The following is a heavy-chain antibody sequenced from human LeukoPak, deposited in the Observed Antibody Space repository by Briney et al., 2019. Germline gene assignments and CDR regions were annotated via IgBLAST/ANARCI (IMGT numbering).Heavy chain of an antibody. CDR3: ARDRDGKDY. CDR1: GFAFNTYW. Sequence: PGGSLRLSCAASGFAFNTYWMSWVRQAPGKGLEWVANIGQDGTEKYHVDSVRGRFTISRDNAKNSVFLQMNSLRAEDTAVYYCARDRDGKDYWGQGTLVTVSS. V-gene: IGHV3-7*03. CDR2: IGQDGTEK. J-gene: IGHJ4*02. D-gene: IGHD1-1*01.